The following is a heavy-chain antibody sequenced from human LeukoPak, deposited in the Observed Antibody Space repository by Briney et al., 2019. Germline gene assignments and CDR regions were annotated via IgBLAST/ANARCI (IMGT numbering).Heavy chain of an antibody. Sequence: VASVKVSCKASGGTFISYAISWVRQAPGQGLEGMGRIIPIFGTANYAQKFQGRVTITTDESTSTAYMELSSLRSEDTAVYYCATPRYSSSLPYYYMDVWGKGTTVTVSS. CDR1: GGTFISYA. J-gene: IGHJ6*03. V-gene: IGHV1-69*05. D-gene: IGHD6-6*01. CDR3: ATPRYSSSLPYYYMDV. CDR2: IIPIFGTA.